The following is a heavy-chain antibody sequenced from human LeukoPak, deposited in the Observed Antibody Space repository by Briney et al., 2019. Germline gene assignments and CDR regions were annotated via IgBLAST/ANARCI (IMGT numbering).Heavy chain of an antibody. CDR1: GGSISSYY. CDR3: ARENSGSYREFNY. D-gene: IGHD1-26*01. CDR2: IYTSGST. V-gene: IGHV4-4*07. J-gene: IGHJ4*02. Sequence: SETLSLTCTVSGGSISSYYWSWIRQPAGKGLEWIGRIYTSGSTNYNASLKSRVSMSVDTSKNQFSLKLSSVTAADTAVFYCARENSGSYREFNYWGQGTLVTVS.